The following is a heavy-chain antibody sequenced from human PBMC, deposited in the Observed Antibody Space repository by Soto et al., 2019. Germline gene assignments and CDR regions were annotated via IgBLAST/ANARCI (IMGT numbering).Heavy chain of an antibody. D-gene: IGHD6-6*01. Sequence: PSETLSLTCTVSGGSISSSSNYWGWIRQPPGKGLEWIGSMYYNGNTFFNPSLKSRVTISVDTAKNQFSLRLTSVTAADTAVYYCARQSATSLAARMLDYWGQGTLVTVSS. CDR2: MYYNGNT. J-gene: IGHJ4*02. V-gene: IGHV4-39*01. CDR3: ARQSATSLAARMLDY. CDR1: GGSISSSSNY.